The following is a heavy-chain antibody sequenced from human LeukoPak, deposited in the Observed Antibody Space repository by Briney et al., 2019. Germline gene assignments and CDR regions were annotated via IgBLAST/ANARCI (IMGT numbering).Heavy chain of an antibody. CDR2: ICPDDSDT. CDR1: GFTFGDYA. D-gene: IGHD2-15*01. J-gene: IGHJ4*02. V-gene: IGHV5-51*01. Sequence: PGGSLRLSCTASGFTFGDYAMSWVRQAPGKGLEWMGIICPDDSDTRYSPSFQGQVTISADKSISTAYLQWSSLKASDTAMYYCARHRKDIGFDSWGQGTLVTVSS. CDR3: ARHRKDIGFDS.